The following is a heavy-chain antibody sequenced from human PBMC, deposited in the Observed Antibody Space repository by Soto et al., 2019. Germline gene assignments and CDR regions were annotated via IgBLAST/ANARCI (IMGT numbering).Heavy chain of an antibody. D-gene: IGHD2-2*01. J-gene: IGHJ4*02. CDR3: ARDTNRAEYYFDY. V-gene: IGHV3-30*03. Sequence: QVQLVESGGGVVQPGRSLRLSCAASGFTFSSYGMHWVRQAPGKGLEWVAVISYDGSNKYYADSVKGRFTISRDNSKNTLYRQMNSLRAEDTAVYYCARDTNRAEYYFDYWGQGTLVTVSS. CDR2: ISYDGSNK. CDR1: GFTFSSYG.